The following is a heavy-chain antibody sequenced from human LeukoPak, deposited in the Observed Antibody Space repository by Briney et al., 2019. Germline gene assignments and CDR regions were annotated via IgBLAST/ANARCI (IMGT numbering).Heavy chain of an antibody. V-gene: IGHV1-8*01. D-gene: IGHD3-10*01. J-gene: IGHJ3*01. Sequence: ASVKVSCKASGYAFTTYDINWVRQAPGQGLEWMGWVNPNRGTTGYAQSFQGRVTMTRETSISTVYMKLSNLRSEDTAVYYCVCSSGAFDLWGQGTMVTVSS. CDR3: VCSSGAFDL. CDR1: GYAFTTYD. CDR2: VNPNRGTT.